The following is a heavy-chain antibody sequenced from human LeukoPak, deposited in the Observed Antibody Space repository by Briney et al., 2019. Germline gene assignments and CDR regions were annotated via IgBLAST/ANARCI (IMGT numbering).Heavy chain of an antibody. CDR1: GFTFSSYA. Sequence: GGSLRLSCAASGFTFSSYAMSWVRQAPGKGLEWVSAISGSGGSTYYADSVKGRFTISRDNSKNTLYLQMNSLRAEDTAVYYCTKHPVVVITTPYFDYWGQGTLVTVSS. CDR2: ISGSGGST. CDR3: TKHPVVVITTPYFDY. J-gene: IGHJ4*02. V-gene: IGHV3-23*01. D-gene: IGHD3-22*01.